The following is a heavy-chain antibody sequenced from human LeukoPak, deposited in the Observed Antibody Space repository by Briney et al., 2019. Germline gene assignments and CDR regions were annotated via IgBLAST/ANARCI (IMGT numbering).Heavy chain of an antibody. D-gene: IGHD2-15*01. CDR2: INPSGGST. J-gene: IGHJ5*02. Sequence: ASVKVSCRASGYTFTSYYMHWVRQACGQGLEWMGIINPSGGSTSYAQKFQGRVTMTRDTSTSTVYMELSSLRSEDTAVYYCARSLGYCSGGSCKASYNWFDPWGQGTLVTVSS. CDR3: ARSLGYCSGGSCKASYNWFDP. CDR1: GYTFTSYY. V-gene: IGHV1-46*01.